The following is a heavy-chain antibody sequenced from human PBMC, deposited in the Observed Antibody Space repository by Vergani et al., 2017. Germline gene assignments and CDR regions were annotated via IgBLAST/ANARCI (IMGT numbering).Heavy chain of an antibody. CDR3: ARDLDWNDLNDAFDI. Sequence: QVQLVQSGAEVKKPGSSVKVSCKASGGTFSSYAISWVRQAPGQGLEWMGRIIPIFGTANYAQKFQGRVTITADESTSTAYMELSSLRSEETAVYYCARDLDWNDLNDAFDIWGQGRMVTVSS. V-gene: IGHV1-69*18. CDR2: IIPIFGTA. D-gene: IGHD1-1*01. CDR1: GGTFSSYA. J-gene: IGHJ3*02.